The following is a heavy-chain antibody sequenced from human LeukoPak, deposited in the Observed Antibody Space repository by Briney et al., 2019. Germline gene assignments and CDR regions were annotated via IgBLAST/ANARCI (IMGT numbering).Heavy chain of an antibody. D-gene: IGHD3-10*01. Sequence: TPSETLSLTCTVSGGSITNYYGSWLRQPPGKGLEWIGYVYYSGSTNYNPSLKSRVNISVDTPKNQFSLKLSSVTAADTAVYYCAATMLRGVHTHFDYWGQGTLVTVSS. CDR3: AATMLRGVHTHFDY. J-gene: IGHJ4*02. CDR1: GGSITNYY. V-gene: IGHV4-59*08. CDR2: VYYSGST.